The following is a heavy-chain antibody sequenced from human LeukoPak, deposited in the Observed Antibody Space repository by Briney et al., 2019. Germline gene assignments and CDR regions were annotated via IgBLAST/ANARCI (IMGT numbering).Heavy chain of an antibody. Sequence: PSETLSLTCTVSGGSISSYYWSWIRQPPGKGLEWIGYIYDSGSTHYNPSLKSRVTISVDTSKNQFSLKLSSVTAADTAVYYCARESPSYNWFDPWGQGTLVTVSS. J-gene: IGHJ5*02. CDR3: ARESPSYNWFDP. CDR2: IYDSGST. D-gene: IGHD6-6*01. CDR1: GGSISSYY. V-gene: IGHV4-59*01.